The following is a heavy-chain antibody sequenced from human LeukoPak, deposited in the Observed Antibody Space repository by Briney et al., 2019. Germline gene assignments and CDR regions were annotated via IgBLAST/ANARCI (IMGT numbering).Heavy chain of an antibody. J-gene: IGHJ4*02. D-gene: IGHD3-22*01. CDR2: ISGSGGST. CDR3: TVGYQSSGYYRSYFDY. CDR1: GFTFNNYG. V-gene: IGHV3-23*01. Sequence: GGSLGLSCTASGFTFNNYGVNWVRQAPGKGLEWVSAISGSGGSTYYADSVKGRFTISRDNSKNTLYLQMNSLRADDTAVYFCTVGYQSSGYYRSYFDYWGQGTLVTVSS.